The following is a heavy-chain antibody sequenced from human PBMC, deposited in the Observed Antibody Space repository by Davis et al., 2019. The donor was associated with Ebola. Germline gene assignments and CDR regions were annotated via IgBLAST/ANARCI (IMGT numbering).Heavy chain of an antibody. D-gene: IGHD1-26*01. CDR1: GGTFSSYT. CDR3: AREGRVTRELLAYYGMDV. J-gene: IGHJ6*02. CDR2: IIPILGIA. Sequence: SVKVSCKASGGTFSSYTITWVRQAPGQGLEWMGSIIPILGIADYAQKFQGRVTITADKSTSTASMELSSLRSEDTAVYYCAREGRVTRELLAYYGMDVWGQGTTVTVSS. V-gene: IGHV1-69*04.